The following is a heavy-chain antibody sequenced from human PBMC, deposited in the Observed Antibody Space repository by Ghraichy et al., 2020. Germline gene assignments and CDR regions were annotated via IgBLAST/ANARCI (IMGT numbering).Heavy chain of an antibody. D-gene: IGHD5-24*01. CDR3: AREFLGDHPF. CDR1: GFSFSTSS. V-gene: IGHV3-48*02. Sequence: GGSLRLSCAASGFSFSTSSMSWVRQSQEKGLEWVSYISHSSRYIYYADSVKGRFTISRDNAKNSLSLQMNSLRDEDTAVYYCAREFLGDHPFWGQGTPVTVSS. CDR2: ISHSSRYI. J-gene: IGHJ4*02.